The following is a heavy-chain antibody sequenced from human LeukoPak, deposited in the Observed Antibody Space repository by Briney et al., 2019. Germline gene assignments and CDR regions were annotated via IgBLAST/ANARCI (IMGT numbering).Heavy chain of an antibody. V-gene: IGHV3-11*01. J-gene: IGHJ4*02. CDR1: GFTFSDYY. Sequence: GGSLRLSCAASGFTFSDYYMSWILQAPGKGLEWLSYISSNGTTIQYADSVKGRFTISRDNAKNSLYLQMNSLRAEDTAVYYCAREERLRWTAYWGQGTLVTVSS. CDR3: AREERLRWTAY. D-gene: IGHD4-23*01. CDR2: ISSNGTTI.